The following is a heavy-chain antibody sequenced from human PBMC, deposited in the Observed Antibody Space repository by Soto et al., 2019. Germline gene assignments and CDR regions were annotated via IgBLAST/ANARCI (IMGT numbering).Heavy chain of an antibody. CDR3: VCFECGRTAVVTAMEANDY. J-gene: IGHJ4*02. V-gene: IGHV3-74*01. Sequence: GGSLRLSCAASGFTFSNYWMHWVRQSPGKGLVWVSRINSDETITSYADSVKGRFTISRDNAKNTLYLQMSSLRVEDTALYYCVCFECGRTAVVTAMEANDYWGQGALVTVSS. D-gene: IGHD2-21*02. CDR2: INSDETIT. CDR1: GFTFSNYW.